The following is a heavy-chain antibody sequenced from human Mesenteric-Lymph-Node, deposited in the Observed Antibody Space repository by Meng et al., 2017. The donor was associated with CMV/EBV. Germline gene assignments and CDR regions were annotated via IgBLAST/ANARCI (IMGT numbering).Heavy chain of an antibody. CDR3: ARWAVHPVAGSYFDY. D-gene: IGHD6-19*01. CDR1: GLTFSTFG. CDR2: IRYDGSNK. Sequence: GGSLRLSCVASGLTFSTFGVHWVRQAPGKGLEWVAFIRYDGSNKNYVDSVKGRFTISRDNSKNTVYLQMNSLRPDDTAVYYCARWAVHPVAGSYFDYWGQGTLVTVSS. V-gene: IGHV3-30*02. J-gene: IGHJ4*02.